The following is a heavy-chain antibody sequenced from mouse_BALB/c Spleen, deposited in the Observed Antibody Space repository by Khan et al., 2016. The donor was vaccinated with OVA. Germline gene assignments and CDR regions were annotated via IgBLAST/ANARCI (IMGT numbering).Heavy chain of an antibody. D-gene: IGHD1-1*01. V-gene: IGHV1S132*01. CDR1: GYTFTSYW. J-gene: IGHJ4*01. Sequence: QVQLQQSGADLVKPGASVKLSCKASGYTFTSYWINWMKQRPGQGLEWIGQIAPGSGNDYYSKVFKGKATLTVDTSSTTVSMQFSSLSSEDSAVYYYARSNYYGRSLYAMDHWGQGTSVIVSS. CDR2: IAPGSGND. CDR3: ARSNYYGRSLYAMDH.